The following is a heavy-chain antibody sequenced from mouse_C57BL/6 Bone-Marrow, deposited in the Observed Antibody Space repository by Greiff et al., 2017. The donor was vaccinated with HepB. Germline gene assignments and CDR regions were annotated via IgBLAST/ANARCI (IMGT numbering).Heavy chain of an antibody. Sequence: EVQLQESGPVLVKPGASVKMSCKASGYTFTDYYMNWVKQSHGKSLEWIGVINPYNGGTSYNQKFKGKATLTVDKSSSTAYMELNSLTSEDSAVYYCAPLTPYYFDYWGQGTTLTVSS. CDR3: APLTPYYFDY. CDR2: INPYNGGT. CDR1: GYTFTDYY. V-gene: IGHV1-19*01. D-gene: IGHD4-1*01. J-gene: IGHJ2*01.